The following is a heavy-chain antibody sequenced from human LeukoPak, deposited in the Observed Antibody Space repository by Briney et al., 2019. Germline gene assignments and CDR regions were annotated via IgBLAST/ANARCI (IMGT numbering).Heavy chain of an antibody. CDR2: IYYSGST. J-gene: IGHJ4*02. V-gene: IGHV4-59*01. D-gene: IGHD6-13*01. Sequence: SETLSLPCTVSGGSISSYYWSWIRQPPGKGLEWIGYIYYSGSTNYNPSLKSRVTISVDTSKNQFSLKLSSVTAADTAVYYCARDPSSSWYSLWGQGTLVTVSS. CDR1: GGSISSYY. CDR3: ARDPSSSWYSL.